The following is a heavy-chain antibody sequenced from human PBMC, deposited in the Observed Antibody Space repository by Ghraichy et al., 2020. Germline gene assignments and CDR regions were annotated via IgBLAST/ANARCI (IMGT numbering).Heavy chain of an antibody. CDR1: GFTFSSYS. V-gene: IGHV3-21*01. CDR2: ISSSSSYI. CDR3: ARDVEVTWRYYYYGMDV. J-gene: IGHJ6*02. D-gene: IGHD4-23*01. Sequence: GRSLRLSCAASGFTFSSYSMNWVRQAPGKGLEWVSSISSSSSYIYYADSVKGRFTISRDNAKNSLYLQMNSLRAEDTAVYYCARDVEVTWRYYYYGMDVWGQGTTVTVSS.